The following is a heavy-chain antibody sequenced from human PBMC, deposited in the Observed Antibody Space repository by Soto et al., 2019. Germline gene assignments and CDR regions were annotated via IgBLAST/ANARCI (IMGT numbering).Heavy chain of an antibody. Sequence: QVQLQESDPGVVKPSETLSLTCTVSGGSFSTYYWTWIRQPPGKGLEWIGYIYYSGSTSYNPSLKIRVYISLDRPGNQFTRKLNSVTAADTAVYYCARDVYSINWTGRWFDRCGQGTLVTVSS. CDR2: IYYSGST. J-gene: IGHJ5*02. CDR1: GGSFSTYY. D-gene: IGHD6-13*01. V-gene: IGHV4-59*01. CDR3: ARDVYSINWTGRWFDR.